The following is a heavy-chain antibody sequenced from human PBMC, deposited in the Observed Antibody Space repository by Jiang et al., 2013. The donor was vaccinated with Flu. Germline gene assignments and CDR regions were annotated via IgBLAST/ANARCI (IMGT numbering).Heavy chain of an antibody. V-gene: IGHV1-8*01. Sequence: GAEVKKPGASVKVSCKASGYTFTSYDINWVRQATGQGLEWMGWMNPNSGNTGYAQKFQGRVTMTRNTSISTAYMELSSLRSEDTAVYYCARVRARHCSSTSCRYWFDPWGQGTLVTVSS. CDR3: ARVRARHCSSTSCRYWFDP. CDR2: MNPNSGNT. D-gene: IGHD2-2*01. J-gene: IGHJ5*02. CDR1: GYTFTSYD.